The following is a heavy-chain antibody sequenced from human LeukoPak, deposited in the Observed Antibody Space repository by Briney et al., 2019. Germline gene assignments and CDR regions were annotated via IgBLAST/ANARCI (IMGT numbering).Heavy chain of an antibody. CDR2: IYYGGTT. CDR1: DASINSRDYF. CDR3: ARQGGSGWNDF. Sequence: PSGTLSLTCTVSDASINSRDYFWGWIRQPPGKGLEWIASIYYGGTTYYNPSLKSRVSISMGTSKNDFSLWLSSVTAAGTAVYYCARQGGSGWNDFWGQGTLVTVSS. D-gene: IGHD6-19*01. V-gene: IGHV4-39*01. J-gene: IGHJ4*02.